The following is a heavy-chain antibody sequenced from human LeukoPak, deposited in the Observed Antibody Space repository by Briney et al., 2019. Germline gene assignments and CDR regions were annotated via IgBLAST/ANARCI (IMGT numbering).Heavy chain of an antibody. J-gene: IGHJ4*02. Sequence: GGSLRLSCAVSGITLSNYGMSWVRQAPRKGLGWVAGISDSGGRTKYADSVKGRFTISRDNSKNTLYLQMNSMRAEDTAVYFCAKRGVVIRVILVGFHKEAYYFDSWGQGALVTVSS. V-gene: IGHV3-23*01. CDR2: ISDSGGRT. D-gene: IGHD3-22*01. CDR1: GITLSNYG. CDR3: AKRGVVIRVILVGFHKEAYYFDS.